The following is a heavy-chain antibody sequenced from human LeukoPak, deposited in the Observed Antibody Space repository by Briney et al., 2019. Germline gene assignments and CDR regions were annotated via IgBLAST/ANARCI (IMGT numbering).Heavy chain of an antibody. D-gene: IGHD2-15*01. CDR2: IHYSGSA. CDR1: GGSLSGYY. V-gene: IGHV4-34*01. J-gene: IGHJ4*02. Sequence: PSETLSLTCAVYGGSLSGYYWSWIRPSPGKGLEWIAEIHYSGSASYNPSLKSRVTISGDPSKNQVSLRVTSVTAADTAEYYCARGILSGYYFDSWGQGSLVTVSS. CDR3: ARGILSGYYFDS.